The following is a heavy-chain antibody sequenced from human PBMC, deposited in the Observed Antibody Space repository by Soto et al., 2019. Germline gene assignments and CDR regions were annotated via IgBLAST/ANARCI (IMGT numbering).Heavy chain of an antibody. CDR1: GGSISSSSYY. CDR3: ARLDYDFWSGYFFDY. Sequence: ASETLSLTCTVSGGSISSSSYYWGWIRQPPGKGLEWIGSIYYSGSTYYNPSLKSRVTISVDTSKNQFSLKLSSVTAADTAVYYCARLDYDFWSGYFFDYWGQGTLVTVSS. V-gene: IGHV4-39*01. D-gene: IGHD3-3*01. J-gene: IGHJ4*02. CDR2: IYYSGST.